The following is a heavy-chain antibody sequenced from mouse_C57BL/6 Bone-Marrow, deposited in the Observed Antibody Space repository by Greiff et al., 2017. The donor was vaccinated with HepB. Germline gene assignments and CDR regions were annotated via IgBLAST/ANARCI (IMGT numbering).Heavy chain of an antibody. D-gene: IGHD2-4*01. Sequence: VKVVESGAELAKPGASVKLSCKASGYTFTSYWMHWVKQRPGQGLEWIGYINPSSGYTKYNQKFKDKATLTADKSSSTAYMQLSSLTYEDSAVYYCAREWRLRRGYFDYWGQGTTLTVSS. V-gene: IGHV1-7*01. CDR1: GYTFTSYW. CDR2: INPSSGYT. J-gene: IGHJ2*01. CDR3: AREWRLRRGYFDY.